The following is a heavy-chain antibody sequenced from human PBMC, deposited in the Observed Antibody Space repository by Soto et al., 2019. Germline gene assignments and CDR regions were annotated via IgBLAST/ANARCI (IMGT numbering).Heavy chain of an antibody. J-gene: IGHJ5*01. V-gene: IGHV1-8*01. Sequence: ASVKVSCKASGYTFTRSGIIWVRQAPGQGPEWMGWISSYNANTGYAQKFQGRVTMTRSTSISTAYMELSSLTSEDTAVYYCTGGPPNWGFDSWGQGTPVTVSS. CDR1: GYTFTRSG. CDR2: ISSYNANT. CDR3: TGGPPNWGFDS. D-gene: IGHD7-27*01.